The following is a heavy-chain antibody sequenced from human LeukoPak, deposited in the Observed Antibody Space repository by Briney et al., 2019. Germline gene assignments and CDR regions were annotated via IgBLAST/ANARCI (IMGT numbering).Heavy chain of an antibody. J-gene: IGHJ4*02. V-gene: IGHV3-21*01. CDR3: AREVGSGCFDS. D-gene: IGHD3-22*01. CDR1: GFTFSSYS. CDR2: VSSTSNYI. Sequence: GGSLRLSCAASGFTFSSYSMNWVRQAPGKGLEWVSSVSSTSNYIYYADSVKGRFTISRDNAKNSLYLQMNSLRAEDSAVYYCAREVGSGCFDSWGQGTLVTVSS.